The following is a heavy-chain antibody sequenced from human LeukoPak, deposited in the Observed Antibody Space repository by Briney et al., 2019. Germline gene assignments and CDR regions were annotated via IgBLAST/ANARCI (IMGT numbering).Heavy chain of an antibody. CDR2: INHSGST. CDR3: ARRAQEDIVVVPAAGNWFDP. D-gene: IGHD2-2*01. Sequence: SETLSLTCAVYGGSFSGYYWSWIRQPPGKGLGWIGEINHSGSTNYNPSLKSRVTISVDTSKNQFSLKLSSVTAADTAVYYCARRAQEDIVVVPAAGNWFDPWGQGTLVTVSS. CDR1: GGSFSGYY. V-gene: IGHV4-34*01. J-gene: IGHJ5*02.